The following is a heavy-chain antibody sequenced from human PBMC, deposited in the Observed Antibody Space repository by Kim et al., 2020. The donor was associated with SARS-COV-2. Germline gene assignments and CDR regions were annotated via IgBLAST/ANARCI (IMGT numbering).Heavy chain of an antibody. CDR1: GFSFSSYA. D-gene: IGHD1-1*01. J-gene: IGHJ5*02. CDR3: AKDRYNYNYNCFDP. CDR2: ISASGGGT. V-gene: IGHV3-23*01. Sequence: GGSLRLSCAASGFSFSSYAMSWVRQAPGKGLEWVSGISASGGGTYYADSVKGRFTISRDKPKNTLYLQMNSLRAEDTAVYFCAKDRYNYNYNCFDPWGQGTLVTVSS.